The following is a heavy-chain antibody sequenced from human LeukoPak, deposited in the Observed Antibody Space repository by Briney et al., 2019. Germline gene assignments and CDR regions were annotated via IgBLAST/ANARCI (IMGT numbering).Heavy chain of an antibody. D-gene: IGHD3-22*01. CDR1: GGSISSYY. CDR2: IYTSGST. V-gene: IGHV4-4*09. J-gene: IGHJ4*02. CDR3: ARASDDSSFFDY. Sequence: SETLSLTCTVSGGSISSYYWSWIRQPPGKGLEWIGYIYTSGSTNYNPSLKSRVTISVDTSKNQFSLKLSSVTAADTAVYYCARASDDSSFFDYWGQGTLVTVSS.